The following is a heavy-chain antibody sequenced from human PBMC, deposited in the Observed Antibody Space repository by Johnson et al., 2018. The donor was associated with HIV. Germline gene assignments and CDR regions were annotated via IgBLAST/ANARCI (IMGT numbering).Heavy chain of an antibody. CDR3: ARTSLEMATISAFDI. CDR1: GFTFSDYY. J-gene: IGHJ3*02. V-gene: IGHV3-66*02. D-gene: IGHD5-24*01. Sequence: VQLVESGGGLVQPGRSLRLSCAASGFTFSDYYMSWIRQAPGKGLEWVLVIYSGGSTYYADSVKGRFTISSDNSKNTLYLQMNSLRAEDTAVYYCARTSLEMATISAFDIWGQGAMVTVSS. CDR2: IYSGGST.